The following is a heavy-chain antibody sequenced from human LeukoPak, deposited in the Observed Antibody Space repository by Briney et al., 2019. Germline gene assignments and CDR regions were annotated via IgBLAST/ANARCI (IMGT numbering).Heavy chain of an antibody. J-gene: IGHJ4*02. CDR3: AVLWYGDS. Sequence: GGALRLSCAASGFTFSSYAMSWVRQAPGKGLEWVSVISGSGGSTYYADSVKGRFTISRDNSKNTLYLQMNSLRAEDRAVYYCAVLWYGDSWGQGTLVTVSS. D-gene: IGHD6-13*01. CDR1: GFTFSSYA. CDR2: ISGSGGST. V-gene: IGHV3-23*01.